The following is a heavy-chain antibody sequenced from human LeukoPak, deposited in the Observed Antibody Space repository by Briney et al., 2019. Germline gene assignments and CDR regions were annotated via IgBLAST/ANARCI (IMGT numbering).Heavy chain of an antibody. CDR1: GFTFSSYV. CDR2: ITGSGDGT. CDR3: AKGSRSSRPYYFDH. V-gene: IGHV3-23*01. Sequence: SGGSLRLSCAACGFTFSSYVMSWVRQVPGKVPEWVAAITGSGDGTYYADSVKGRFTISRDNSKTTLYLQVNGLRAEDTAIYYCAKGSRSSRPYYFDHWGQGTLVTASS. J-gene: IGHJ4*02. D-gene: IGHD6-6*01.